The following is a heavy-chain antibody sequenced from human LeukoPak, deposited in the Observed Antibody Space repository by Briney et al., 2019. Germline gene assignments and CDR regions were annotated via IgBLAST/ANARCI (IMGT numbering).Heavy chain of an antibody. Sequence: TGGSLRLSCAASGFTFSSYEMNWVRQAPGKGLEWVSYISSSGSTIYYADSVKGRFTISRDNAKNSLYLQMNSLRAEDTAVYYCARVLPSGGSGSYSNPLDYWGQGTLVTVSS. CDR1: GFTFSSYE. V-gene: IGHV3-48*03. D-gene: IGHD3-10*01. CDR3: ARVLPSGGSGSYSNPLDY. CDR2: ISSSGSTI. J-gene: IGHJ4*02.